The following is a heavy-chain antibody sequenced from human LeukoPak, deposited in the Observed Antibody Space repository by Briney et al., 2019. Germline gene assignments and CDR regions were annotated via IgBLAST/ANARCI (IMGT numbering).Heavy chain of an antibody. D-gene: IGHD3-10*01. Sequence: SEPLSLSCTCSGGSISSCTYLSGWILPPPPYWLAWIGSIFYSGSTYYSPSLKSRVTVSVDTSNNQFSLRLSSVTAADTAVYFCARQGVIISYFDYWGQGALVTVSS. V-gene: IGHV4-39*01. CDR2: IFYSGST. CDR1: GGSISSCTYL. J-gene: IGHJ4*02. CDR3: ARQGVIISYFDY.